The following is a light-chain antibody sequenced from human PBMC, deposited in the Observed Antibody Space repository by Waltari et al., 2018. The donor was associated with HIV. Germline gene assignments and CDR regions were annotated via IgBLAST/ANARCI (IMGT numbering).Light chain of an antibody. CDR1: RYFIGIYS. CDR3: AIWDDSLNGWV. J-gene: IGLJ3*02. V-gene: IGLV1-44*01. Sequence: QSVMTQPPPPPGAPVQRFTISCPGSRYFIGIYSVNCYPQLPGAAPKLLIYINNQRPSGVPDRFSGSKSGTSASLAISGLQSDDEADYYCAIWDDSLNGWVFGGGTKLTVL. CDR2: INN.